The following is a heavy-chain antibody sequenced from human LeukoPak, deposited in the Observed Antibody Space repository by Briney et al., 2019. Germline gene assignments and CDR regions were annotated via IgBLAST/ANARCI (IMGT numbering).Heavy chain of an antibody. CDR2: ISYDGSNK. D-gene: IGHD3-10*01. J-gene: IGHJ3*02. CDR1: GFTFSSYG. V-gene: IGHV3-30*18. CDR3: AKLPGGSDAFDI. Sequence: GGSLRLSCAASGFTFSSYGMHWVRQAPGKGLEGVAVISYDGSNKYYADSVKGRFTISRDNSKNTPYLQMNSLRAEDTAVYYCAKLPGGSDAFDIWGQGTMVSVSS.